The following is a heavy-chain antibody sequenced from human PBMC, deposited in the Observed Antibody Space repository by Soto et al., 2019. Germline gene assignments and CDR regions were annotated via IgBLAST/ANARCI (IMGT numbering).Heavy chain of an antibody. Sequence: DVQLVESGGGLVQPGGSLRLSCAASGFTFSSLWMTWVRQAPGKGLEWVATIKQDGSETYYMASVEGRFTISRDNAKNSLYLQMNSLRVEDTAIYYCARGGYSSSWYWFYWGQGTVVTVSS. CDR1: GFTFSSLW. CDR2: IKQDGSET. J-gene: IGHJ4*02. CDR3: ARGGYSSSWYWFY. V-gene: IGHV3-7*01. D-gene: IGHD6-13*01.